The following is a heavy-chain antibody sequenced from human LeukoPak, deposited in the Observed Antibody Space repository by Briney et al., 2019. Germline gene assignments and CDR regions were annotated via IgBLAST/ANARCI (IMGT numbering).Heavy chain of an antibody. CDR2: ISTSGST. V-gene: IGHV4-61*02. J-gene: IGHJ4*02. CDR3: ARTKEYTTSSFDY. CDR1: GGSISSGSYY. D-gene: IGHD6-6*01. Sequence: PSQTLSLTCAVSGGSISSGSYYGRWVRQPAGKGREWIGRISTSGSTNHNPSLNSRLTISADTSKNQFSLKLSSVTAADTAVYYCARTKEYTTSSFDYWGQGTLVTVSS.